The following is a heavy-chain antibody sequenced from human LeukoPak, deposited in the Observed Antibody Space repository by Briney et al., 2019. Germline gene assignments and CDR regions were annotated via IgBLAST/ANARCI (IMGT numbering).Heavy chain of an antibody. CDR3: ARGPDGDSAG. J-gene: IGHJ4*02. D-gene: IGHD4-17*01. CDR1: GFTFSSYA. V-gene: IGHV3-30-3*01. CDR2: ISYDGSNK. Sequence: GGSLRLSCAASGFTFSSYAMHWVRQAPGKGLEWVAVISYDGSNKYYADSVKGRFTISRDNSKNTLYLQMNSPRAEDTAVYYCARGPDGDSAGWGQGTLVTVSS.